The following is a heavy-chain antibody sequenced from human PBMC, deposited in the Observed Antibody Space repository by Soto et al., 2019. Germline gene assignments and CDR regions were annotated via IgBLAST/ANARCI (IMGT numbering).Heavy chain of an antibody. D-gene: IGHD2-21*02. Sequence: QVQLVESGGGVVQPGRSLRLSCAASGFTFSSYAMHWVRQAPGKGLEWVAVISYDGSNKYYADSVTGRFTIARDNTKNKLYLQMTDLRAEDTAVYSCASRLAYCGGDCYSGGFDYWGPGTLVTVSS. CDR1: GFTFSSYA. J-gene: IGHJ4*02. CDR3: ASRLAYCGGDCYSGGFDY. CDR2: ISYDGSNK. V-gene: IGHV3-30-3*01.